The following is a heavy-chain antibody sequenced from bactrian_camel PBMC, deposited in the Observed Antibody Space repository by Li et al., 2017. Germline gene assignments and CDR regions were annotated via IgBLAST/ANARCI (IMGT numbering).Heavy chain of an antibody. CDR3: EKGSL. CDR2: INSDNSP. Sequence: VQLVESGGGLVQPGGSLRLSAAAPGFTFSDYRVWWVRQAPGDQARWVGTINSDNSPHYRDEVKGRFTLSRDNAKNTVYLHLMSLKDADTAMYHCEKGSLRGPGTQVTVS. D-gene: IGHD5*01. V-gene: IGHV3S1*01. J-gene: IGHJ4*01. CDR1: GFTFSDYR.